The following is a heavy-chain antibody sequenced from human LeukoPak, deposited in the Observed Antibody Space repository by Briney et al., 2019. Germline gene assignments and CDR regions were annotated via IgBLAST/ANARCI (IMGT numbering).Heavy chain of an antibody. J-gene: IGHJ6*03. CDR1: GFTFSDYY. D-gene: IGHD3-9*01. V-gene: IGHV3-11*04. CDR3: ARSAHLYDILTGYYSYYYYMDV. Sequence: GGSLRLSCAASGFTFSDYYMSWIRQAPGKGLEWVSYISSSGSTIYYADSVKGRFTISRDNAKNSLYLQMNSLRAEDTAVYYCARSAHLYDILTGYYSYYYYMDVWGKGTTVTISS. CDR2: ISSSGSTI.